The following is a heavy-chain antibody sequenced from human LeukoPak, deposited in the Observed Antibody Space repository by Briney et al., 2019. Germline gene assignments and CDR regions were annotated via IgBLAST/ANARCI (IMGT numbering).Heavy chain of an antibody. CDR1: GGSISSYH. J-gene: IGHJ6*03. Sequence: PSETLSLTCTVSGGSISSYHWSWIRQPPGKGLEWIGYIYYSGSTNYNPSLKSRVTISVDTSKNQFSLKLSSVTAADTAVYYCARERWGNTVLSYYYMDVWGKGTTVTVSS. CDR2: IYYSGST. V-gene: IGHV4-59*01. D-gene: IGHD3-16*01. CDR3: ARERWGNTVLSYYYMDV.